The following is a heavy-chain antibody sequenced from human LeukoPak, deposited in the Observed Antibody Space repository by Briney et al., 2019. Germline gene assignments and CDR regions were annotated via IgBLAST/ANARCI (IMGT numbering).Heavy chain of an antibody. CDR2: IYSGGST. J-gene: IGHJ6*02. CDR3: ARDQVVAATSRYYYYGMDV. Sequence: PGGSLRLSCAASGFTVSSNYMSWVRQTPGKGLEWVSVIYSGGSTYYADSVKGRFTISRDNSKNTPYLQMNSLRAEDTAVYYCARDQVVAATSRYYYYGMDVWGQGTTVTVSS. V-gene: IGHV3-53*01. CDR1: GFTVSSNY. D-gene: IGHD2-15*01.